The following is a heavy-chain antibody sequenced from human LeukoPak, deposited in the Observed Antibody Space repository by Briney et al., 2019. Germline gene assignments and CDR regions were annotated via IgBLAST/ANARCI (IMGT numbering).Heavy chain of an antibody. J-gene: IGHJ3*02. Sequence: SETLSLTCTVSGGSISSSSYYWGWIRQPPGKGLEWIGSIYYSGSTYYNPSLKRRITISIDTSKNQFSLKLSSVTAADTAVYYCARHRSSAYAQAFDIWGQGTMVTVSS. D-gene: IGHD6-6*01. CDR1: GGSISSSSYY. CDR2: IYYSGST. CDR3: ARHRSSAYAQAFDI. V-gene: IGHV4-39*01.